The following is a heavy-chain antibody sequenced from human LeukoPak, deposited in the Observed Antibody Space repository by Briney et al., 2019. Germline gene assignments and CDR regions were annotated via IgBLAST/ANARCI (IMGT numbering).Heavy chain of an antibody. CDR1: GFTFSSYG. D-gene: IGHD6-19*01. CDR2: ISYDGSNK. CDR3: AKDSSGWSHYFDY. Sequence: GRSLRLSCVASGFTFSSYGMHWVRQAPGKGLEWVAVISYDGSNKYYADSVKGRFTISRDNSKNTLYPQMNSLRAEDTAVYYCAKDSSGWSHYFDYWGQGTLVTVSS. V-gene: IGHV3-30*18. J-gene: IGHJ4*02.